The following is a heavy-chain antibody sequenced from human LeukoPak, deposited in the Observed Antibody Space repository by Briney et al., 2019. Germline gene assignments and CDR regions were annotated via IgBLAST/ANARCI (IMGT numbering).Heavy chain of an antibody. CDR1: GGSISSGGYY. D-gene: IGHD4-17*01. V-gene: IGHV4-31*03. CDR2: IYYSGST. Sequence: SETLSLTCTVSGGSISSGGYYWSWIRQHPGKGLEWIGYIYYSGSTYYNPSLKSRVTISVDTSKNQFSLKLSSVTAADTAVYYCAGTPPRVTVTSADYYFDYWGQGTLVTVSS. J-gene: IGHJ4*02. CDR3: AGTPPRVTVTSADYYFDY.